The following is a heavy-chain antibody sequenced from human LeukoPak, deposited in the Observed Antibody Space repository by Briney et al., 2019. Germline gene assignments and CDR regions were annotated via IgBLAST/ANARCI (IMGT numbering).Heavy chain of an antibody. Sequence: SGPTLVKPTQTLTLTCTFSGFSLSTSGVGVGWIRQPPGKALEWPALIYWDDDKRYSPSLKSRLTITKDTSKNQVVLTMTNMDPVDTATYYCARGIGCSSTSCYEGNAFDIWGQGTMVTVSS. CDR2: IYWDDDK. CDR1: GFSLSTSGVG. V-gene: IGHV2-5*02. CDR3: ARGIGCSSTSCYEGNAFDI. D-gene: IGHD2-2*01. J-gene: IGHJ3*02.